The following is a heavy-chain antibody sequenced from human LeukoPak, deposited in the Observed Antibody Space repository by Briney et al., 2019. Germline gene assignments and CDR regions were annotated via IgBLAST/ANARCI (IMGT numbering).Heavy chain of an antibody. CDR2: IATANGNT. D-gene: IGHD3-10*01. Sequence: ASVKVSCKVSGYTLTELSVHWVRQAPGKGLEWMGWIATANGNTRYSQRFQDRVTITRDTSASTVYMELRGLRSEDMALYFCAREKYYRIGRFDRAYLDDWGQGTLVTVSS. CDR1: GYTLTELS. V-gene: IGHV1-3*03. CDR3: AREKYYRIGRFDRAYLDD. J-gene: IGHJ4*02.